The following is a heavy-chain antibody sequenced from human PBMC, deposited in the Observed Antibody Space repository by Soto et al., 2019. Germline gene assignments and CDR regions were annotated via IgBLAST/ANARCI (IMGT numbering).Heavy chain of an antibody. Sequence: QLQLQESGPGLVKPSETLSLTCTVSGGSISSSSYYWGWIRQPPGQGLEWIGSIYYSGSTYYNPSLKSRAPISVDTSKNQFSLKLSSVAAADTAVNYCARHYSHGSSMNYYYYGMDVWGQGTTVTVSS. CDR2: IYYSGST. J-gene: IGHJ6*02. D-gene: IGHD6-13*01. CDR3: ARHYSHGSSMNYYYYGMDV. V-gene: IGHV4-39*01. CDR1: GGSISSSSYY.